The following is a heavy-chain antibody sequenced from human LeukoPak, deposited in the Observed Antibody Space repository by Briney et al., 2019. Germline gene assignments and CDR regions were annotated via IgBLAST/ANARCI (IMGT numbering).Heavy chain of an antibody. Sequence: GGSLRLSCAASGFTFSSYAMSWVRQAPGKGLEWVSVIYSGGTTYYADSVKGRFTISRDKSKNTLYLQMNSLRAEDTAVYYCARDSTTVTDWGQGTLVTVSS. D-gene: IGHD4-11*01. V-gene: IGHV3-53*01. CDR2: IYSGGTT. CDR1: GFTFSSYA. J-gene: IGHJ4*02. CDR3: ARDSTTVTD.